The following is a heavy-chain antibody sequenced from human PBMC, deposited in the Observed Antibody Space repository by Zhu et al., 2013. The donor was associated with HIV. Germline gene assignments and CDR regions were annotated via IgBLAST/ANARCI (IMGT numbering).Heavy chain of an antibody. CDR1: GFSFSSYE. V-gene: IGHV3-48*03. CDR2: IDRGGSRK. CDR3: AREGAYYFDY. Sequence: EVQMVESGGGLVQPGGSLRLSCAASGFSFSSYEMIWVRQAPGKGLEWLSYIDRGGSRKYYGDSVKGRFTISRDNAKNSLYLQMNSLRAEDTAVYYCAREGAYYFDYWGQGTLVTVSS. J-gene: IGHJ4*02.